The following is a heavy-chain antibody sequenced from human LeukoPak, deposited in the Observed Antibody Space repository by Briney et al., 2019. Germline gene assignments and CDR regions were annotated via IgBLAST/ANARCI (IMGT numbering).Heavy chain of an antibody. CDR1: GYTFTSYG. Sequence: ASVKLSCKASGYTFTSYGISWVRQAPGQGLEWMGWISAYNGNTNYPQKLQGGVTMTTDTYTSTAYMELRSLRSDDTGVYYCARVLITMVRGVISYMDVWGKGTTVTISS. D-gene: IGHD3-10*01. J-gene: IGHJ6*03. CDR2: ISAYNGNT. V-gene: IGHV1-18*01. CDR3: ARVLITMVRGVISYMDV.